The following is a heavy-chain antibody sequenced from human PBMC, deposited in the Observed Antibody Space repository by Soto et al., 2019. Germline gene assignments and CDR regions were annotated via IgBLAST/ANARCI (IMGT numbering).Heavy chain of an antibody. D-gene: IGHD2-21*02. Sequence: QVQLQESGPGLVKPSETLSLTCTVSGGSVSSGGYYWSWIRQPPGKGLEWIGYIYYGGSTKYNPSLKSRVTISLDTSKNQFSLKLTSVTAADTAVYYCASMYCGGDCSLSQWGQGTLVTVSS. J-gene: IGHJ4*02. CDR2: IYYGGST. CDR1: GGSVSSGGYY. CDR3: ASMYCGGDCSLSQ. V-gene: IGHV4-61*08.